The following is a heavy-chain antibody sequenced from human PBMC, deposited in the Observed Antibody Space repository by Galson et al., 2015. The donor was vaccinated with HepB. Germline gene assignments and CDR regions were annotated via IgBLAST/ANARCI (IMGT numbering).Heavy chain of an antibody. J-gene: IGHJ6*02. CDR3: ARDNRYYGSGSYYTSYGMDV. D-gene: IGHD3-10*01. Sequence: SVKVSCKASGYTFTSYGISWVRQAPGQGLEWMGWISAYNGNTNYAQKLQGRVTMTTDTSTSTAYMELRSLRSDDTAVYYCARDNRYYGSGSYYTSYGMDVWGQGTTVTVSS. CDR1: GYTFTSYG. CDR2: ISAYNGNT. V-gene: IGHV1-18*04.